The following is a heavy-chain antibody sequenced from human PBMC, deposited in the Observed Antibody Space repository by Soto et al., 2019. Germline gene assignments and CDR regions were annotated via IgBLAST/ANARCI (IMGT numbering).Heavy chain of an antibody. CDR3: AKGSLVVITVGGHFDY. Sequence: PVGSPRLSCAASGFTFSDHYMDWVRQAPGKGLEWVGRTRNKANSYTTEYAASVKGRFTISRDSSKNTLYLQMNSLRAEDTAVYYCAKGSLVVITVGGHFDYWGQGTLVTVSS. J-gene: IGHJ4*02. CDR2: TRNKANSYTT. V-gene: IGHV3-72*01. D-gene: IGHD3-22*01. CDR1: GFTFSDHY.